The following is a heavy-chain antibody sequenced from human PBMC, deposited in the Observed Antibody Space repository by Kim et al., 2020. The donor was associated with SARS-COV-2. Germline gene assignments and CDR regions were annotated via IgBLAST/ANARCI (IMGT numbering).Heavy chain of an antibody. D-gene: IGHD6-19*01. Sequence: SETLSLTCTVSGGSISSSSYYWGWIRQPPGKGLEWIGSIYYSGSTYYNPSLKSRVTISVDTSKNQFSLKLSSVTAADTAVYYCARHTVAVAGTSLFFDYWGQGTLVTVSS. CDR2: IYYSGST. CDR3: ARHTVAVAGTSLFFDY. CDR1: GGSISSSSYY. V-gene: IGHV4-39*01. J-gene: IGHJ4*02.